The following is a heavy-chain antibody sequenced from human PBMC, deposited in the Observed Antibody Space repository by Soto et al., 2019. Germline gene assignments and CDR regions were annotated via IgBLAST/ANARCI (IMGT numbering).Heavy chain of an antibody. V-gene: IGHV3-30*04. CDR3: AKDLTYYDISTGYSTRYYYYGMDV. CDR2: ISYDGSNK. Sequence: GGSLRLSCAASGFTFSSYAMHWVRQAPGKGREGVAVISYDGSNKYYADSVKGRFTISRDNSKNTLYLQMSSLRAEDTAVYYCAKDLTYYDISTGYSTRYYYYGMDVWGQGTTVTVSS. CDR1: GFTFSSYA. J-gene: IGHJ6*02. D-gene: IGHD3-9*01.